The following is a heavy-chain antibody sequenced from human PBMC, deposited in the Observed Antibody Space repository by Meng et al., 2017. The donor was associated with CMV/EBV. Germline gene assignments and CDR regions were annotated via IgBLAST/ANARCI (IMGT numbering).Heavy chain of an antibody. CDR3: ARLYDSSGYYLGYFDY. CDR1: GFSLSTSGVG. Sequence: ITLKESGPTLVKPTQPLKLTCTFSGFSLSTSGVGVGWIRQPPGKALEWLALIYWDDDKRYSPSLKSRLTITKDTSKNQVVLTMTNMDPVDTATYYCARLYDSSGYYLGYFDYWGQGTLVTVSS. J-gene: IGHJ4*02. D-gene: IGHD3-22*01. V-gene: IGHV2-5*02. CDR2: IYWDDDK.